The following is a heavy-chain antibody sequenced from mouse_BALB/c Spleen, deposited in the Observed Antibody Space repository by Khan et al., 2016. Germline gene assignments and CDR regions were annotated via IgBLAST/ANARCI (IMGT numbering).Heavy chain of an antibody. V-gene: IGHV6-6*02. Sequence: EVKLEESGGGLVQPGGSMKLSCVASGFTFSSYWMSWVRQSPEKGLEWVAEIRLKSDNYATHYAESVKGKFTISRDDSKSRLYLQMNSLRAEDTGIYYCTTVVPDYRGQGTTLTVSS. CDR1: GFTFSSYW. J-gene: IGHJ2*01. D-gene: IGHD1-1*01. CDR2: IRLKSDNYAT. CDR3: TTVVPDY.